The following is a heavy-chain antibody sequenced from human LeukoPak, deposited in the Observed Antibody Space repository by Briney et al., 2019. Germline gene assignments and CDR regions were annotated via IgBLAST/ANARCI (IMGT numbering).Heavy chain of an antibody. V-gene: IGHV3-30*03. J-gene: IGHJ6*02. CDR3: ARVYYDILTAPYYYYGMDV. CDR1: GFTFSSYS. D-gene: IGHD3-9*01. CDR2: ISYDGSNK. Sequence: GGSLRLSCAASGFTFSSYSMNWVRQAPGKGLEWVAVISYDGSNKYYADSVKGRFTISRDNSKNTLYLQMNSLRAEDTAVYYCARVYYDILTAPYYYYGMDVWGQGTTVTVSS.